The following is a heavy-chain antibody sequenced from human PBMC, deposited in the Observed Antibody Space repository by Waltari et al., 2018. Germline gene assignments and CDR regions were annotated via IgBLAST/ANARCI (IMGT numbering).Heavy chain of an antibody. CDR1: GGSISSVRYY. CDR3: ARFGTGAAFTSGHSNWFDP. CDR2: IYTSGST. V-gene: IGHV4-61*02. D-gene: IGHD5-12*01. Sequence: QVQLQESGPGLVKPSQTLSLTCPVSGGSISSVRYYWRWIRQPAGKGLEWSGRIYTSGSTNYNPSLKSRVTISVDTSKNQFSLKLSSVTAADTAVYYCARFGTGAAFTSGHSNWFDPWGQGTLVTVSS. J-gene: IGHJ5*02.